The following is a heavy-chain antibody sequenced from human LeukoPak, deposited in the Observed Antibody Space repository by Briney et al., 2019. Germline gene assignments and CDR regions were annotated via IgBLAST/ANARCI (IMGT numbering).Heavy chain of an antibody. D-gene: IGHD1-1*01. CDR2: TYSDGNT. V-gene: IGHV3-53*01. CDR1: GFTVSSNY. J-gene: IGHJ3*02. CDR3: ARKNDLFNAAFDI. Sequence: GGSLRLSCSASGFTVSSNYSSWVRQAPGKGLEWVSITYSDGNTNYADSVKGRFTISRDKSKNTLSLQMNSLRGEDTAVYFCARKNDLFNAAFDIWGQGTVVTVSS.